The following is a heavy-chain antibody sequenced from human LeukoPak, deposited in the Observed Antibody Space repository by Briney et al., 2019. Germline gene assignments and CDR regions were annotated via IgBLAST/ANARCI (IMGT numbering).Heavy chain of an antibody. CDR1: GFTVSSYW. Sequence: GGSLRLSCAASGFTVSSYWMHWVRQAPGKGLVWVSRISTDVSSTTYADSVKGRFTISRDNVKNTLFRQMNSLRAEDTAVYYCASYLTSIPSGMDAWGQGTTVTVSS. J-gene: IGHJ6*02. CDR3: ASYLTSIPSGMDA. D-gene: IGHD2/OR15-2a*01. CDR2: ISTDVSST. V-gene: IGHV3-74*01.